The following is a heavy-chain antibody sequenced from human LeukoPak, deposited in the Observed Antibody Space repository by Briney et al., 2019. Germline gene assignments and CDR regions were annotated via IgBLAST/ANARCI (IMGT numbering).Heavy chain of an antibody. Sequence: GGSLRLSCAVSGFTFSDYWMSWVRQAPGKGLEWVANIKQDGNEKYYVDSLKGRFTISRDNAKKSLYLQMNSLRAEDTAVYYCARGPLYQVPYYFHYDGLDVWGQGTTVTVSS. D-gene: IGHD2-2*01. CDR3: ARGPLYQVPYYFHYDGLDV. J-gene: IGHJ6*02. V-gene: IGHV3-7*03. CDR1: GFTFSDYW. CDR2: IKQDGNEK.